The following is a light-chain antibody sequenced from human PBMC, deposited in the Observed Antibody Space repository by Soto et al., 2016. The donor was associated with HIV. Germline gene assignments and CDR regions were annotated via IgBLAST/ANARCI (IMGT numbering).Light chain of an antibody. J-gene: IGLJ3*02. V-gene: IGLV3-21*03. CDR3: QAWDSNSDHWV. Sequence: SYELTQPPSVSVAPGMTARITCEGNDIGKKSVHWDQQKPGQAPVLVVYDDTRRRSGIPERFSGSNSGNTATLTISRVEAGDEADYYCQAWDSNSDHWVFGGGTTLTVL. CDR1: DIGKKS. CDR2: DDT.